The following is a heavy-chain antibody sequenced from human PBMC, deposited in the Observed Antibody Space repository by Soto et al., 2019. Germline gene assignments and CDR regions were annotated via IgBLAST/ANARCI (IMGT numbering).Heavy chain of an antibody. Sequence: QVQLVQSGAEVKKSGASVKASCKASGYTFTNYGISWVRQAPGQGLEWMGWVSPYNGNRYYAQKFHGRLTLTTDTSTNTACMELRSLSPGDTAIYYCARRYGDPSSAAGFDYWGQGTLVTVSS. V-gene: IGHV1-18*01. CDR1: GYTFTNYG. CDR3: ARRYGDPSSAAGFDY. CDR2: VSPYNGNR. J-gene: IGHJ4*02. D-gene: IGHD2-21*02.